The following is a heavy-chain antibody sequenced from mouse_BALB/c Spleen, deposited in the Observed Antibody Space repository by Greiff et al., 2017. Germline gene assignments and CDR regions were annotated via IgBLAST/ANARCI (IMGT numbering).Heavy chain of an antibody. V-gene: IGHV5-12-2*01. CDR2: ISNGGGST. D-gene: IGHD2-2*01. J-gene: IGHJ3*01. Sequence: DVKLVASGGGLVQPGGSLKLSCAASGFTFSSYTMSWVRQTPEKRLEWVAYISNGGGSTYYPATVKGRFTISRDNAKNTLYLQMSSLKSEDTAMYYCARQPDGYDADWGQGTLVTVAA. CDR1: GFTFSSYT. CDR3: ARQPDGYDAD.